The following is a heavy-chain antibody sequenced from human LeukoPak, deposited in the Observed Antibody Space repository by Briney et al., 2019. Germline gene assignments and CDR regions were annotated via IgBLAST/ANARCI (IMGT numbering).Heavy chain of an antibody. J-gene: IGHJ4*02. CDR2: INSDGSIT. Sequence: GGSLRLSCAASGFTFSTYWMHWVRDAPGKGLVWVSRINSDGSITNYAGSVKGRFTISRDNAKNTLYLQMNSLRAEDTAVYYCASNATGRFDYWGQGTLVTVSS. V-gene: IGHV3-74*01. CDR1: GFTFSTYW. CDR3: ASNATGRFDY. D-gene: IGHD2-15*01.